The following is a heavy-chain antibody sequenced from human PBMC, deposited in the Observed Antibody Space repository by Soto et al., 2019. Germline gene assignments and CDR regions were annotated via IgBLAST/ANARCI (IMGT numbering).Heavy chain of an antibody. Sequence: ASVKVSCKASGYTFTGYYMHWVRQAPGQGLEWMGWINPNSGGTNYAQKFQGWVTMTRDTSISTAYMELSRLRSDDTAVYYCARDRRAAAGTWYYYYGMDVWGKGTTVTAPQ. CDR1: GYTFTGYY. CDR2: INPNSGGT. V-gene: IGHV1-2*04. D-gene: IGHD6-13*01. CDR3: ARDRRAAAGTWYYYYGMDV. J-gene: IGHJ6*04.